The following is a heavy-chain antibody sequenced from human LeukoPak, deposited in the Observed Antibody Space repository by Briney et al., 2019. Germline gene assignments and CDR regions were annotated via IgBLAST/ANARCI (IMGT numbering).Heavy chain of an antibody. V-gene: IGHV1-46*01. CDR2: INPSGGTT. Sequence: ASVKVSCKASGDTFTSYYMHWVRQAPGQGLEWLGIINPSGGTTIYAQKLQGRVTMTSDMSTSTVYMELSSLRSEDTAVYYCARVKGILAFDIWGQGTLVTVSS. D-gene: IGHD3-9*01. J-gene: IGHJ3*02. CDR3: ARVKGILAFDI. CDR1: GDTFTSYY.